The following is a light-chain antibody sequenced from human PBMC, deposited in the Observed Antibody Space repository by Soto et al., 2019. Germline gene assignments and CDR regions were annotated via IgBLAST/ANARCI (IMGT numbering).Light chain of an antibody. Sequence: EIVLTQSPGTLSLSPGERGTLSCRASQNLGTLYLAWFQQKSGQAPRLLIYDASNRATGIPARFSGSGSETDFTLTISSLEPEDSAVYYCQQRSRWPPITFGQGTRLEI. CDR2: DAS. J-gene: IGKJ5*01. CDR3: QQRSRWPPIT. CDR1: QNLGTLY. V-gene: IGKV3-11*01.